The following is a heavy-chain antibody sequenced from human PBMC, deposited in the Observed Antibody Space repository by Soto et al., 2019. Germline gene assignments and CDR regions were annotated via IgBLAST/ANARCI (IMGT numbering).Heavy chain of an antibody. CDR3: ARHGDRITMVRRTAFAY. J-gene: IGHJ4*02. Sequence: PSETLSLTCTVSGGSISSYYWSWIRQPPGKGLEWIGYIYYSGSTNYNPSLKSRVTISVDTSKNQFSLKLSSVTAADTAVYYCARHGDRITMVRRTAFAYWGQGTLVTVSS. D-gene: IGHD3-10*01. CDR2: IYYSGST. CDR1: GGSISSYY. V-gene: IGHV4-59*08.